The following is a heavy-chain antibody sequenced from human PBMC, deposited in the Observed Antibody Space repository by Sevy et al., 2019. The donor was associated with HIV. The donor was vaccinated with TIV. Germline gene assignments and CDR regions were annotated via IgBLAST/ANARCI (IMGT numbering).Heavy chain of an antibody. CDR2: FDPEDGET. CDR3: ATVPTPKTKYYYYDSSGYFDY. CDR1: GYTLTELS. Sequence: ASVKVSCKVSGYTLTELSMHWVRQARGKGLEWMGGFDPEDGETIYAQKFQGRVTMTEDTSTDTAYMELSSLRSEDTAVYYCATVPTPKTKYYYYDSSGYFDYWGQGTLVTVSS. V-gene: IGHV1-24*01. J-gene: IGHJ4*02. D-gene: IGHD3-22*01.